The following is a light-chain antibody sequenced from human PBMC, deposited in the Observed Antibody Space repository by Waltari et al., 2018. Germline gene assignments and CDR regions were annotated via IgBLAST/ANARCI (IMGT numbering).Light chain of an antibody. J-gene: IGLJ1*01. CDR3: CTFAGYGIYV. V-gene: IGLV2-23*02. CDR2: GVT. Sequence: WYRRHPCVNPKLLIYGVTKRASGVSNRFSGSKSGNTVSLTISGLQAEDEADYFCCTFAGYGIYVFGTGTQVSVL.